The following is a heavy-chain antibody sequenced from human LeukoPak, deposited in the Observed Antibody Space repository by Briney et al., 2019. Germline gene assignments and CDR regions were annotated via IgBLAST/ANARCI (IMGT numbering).Heavy chain of an antibody. J-gene: IGHJ6*03. CDR3: ARHISLYYYYYMDV. CDR2: IYTSGRT. V-gene: IGHV4-4*09. Sequence: SETLSLTCTVSGGSISSYYWSWIRQPPGKGLEWIGYIYTSGRTNYNPSLKSRVTISVDTSKNQFSLKLSSVTAADTAVYYCARHISLYYYYYMDVWGKGTTVTVSS. CDR1: GGSISSYY. D-gene: IGHD2-21*01.